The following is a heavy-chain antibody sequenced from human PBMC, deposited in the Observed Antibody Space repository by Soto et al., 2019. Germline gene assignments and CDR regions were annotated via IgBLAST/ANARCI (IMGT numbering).Heavy chain of an antibody. J-gene: IGHJ4*02. CDR3: ARERRAVAGTCCLDY. D-gene: IGHD6-19*01. V-gene: IGHV1-69*01. Sequence: QVQLVQSGAEVKKPGSSVKVSCKASGDTFSSYAISWVRQAPGQGLEWMGGIIPIFGTANYAQKFQGRVTITADESTRTAYMELSSLRSEDTAVYYCARERRAVAGTCCLDYWGQGTLVTVSS. CDR1: GDTFSSYA. CDR2: IIPIFGTA.